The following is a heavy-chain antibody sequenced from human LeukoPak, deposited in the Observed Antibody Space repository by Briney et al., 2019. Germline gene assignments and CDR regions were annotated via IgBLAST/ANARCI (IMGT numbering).Heavy chain of an antibody. Sequence: GGSLRLSCAASGFTFSSYSMNWVRQAPGKGLERVSSISSSSSYIYYADSVKGRFTISRDNAKNSLYLQMNSLRAEDTAVYYCARAGYQLLFGRYYYGMDVWGQGTTVTVSS. V-gene: IGHV3-21*01. D-gene: IGHD2-2*01. J-gene: IGHJ6*02. CDR2: ISSSSSYI. CDR1: GFTFSSYS. CDR3: ARAGYQLLFGRYYYGMDV.